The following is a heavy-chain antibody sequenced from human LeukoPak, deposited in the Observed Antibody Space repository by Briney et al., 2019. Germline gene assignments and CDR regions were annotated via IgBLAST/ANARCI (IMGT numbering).Heavy chain of an antibody. CDR2: IVPILGTA. CDR3: ARVPQGSSWPYYFDY. J-gene: IGHJ4*02. CDR1: GGTFSTYA. Sequence: PVKVSCKASGGTFSTYAISWVRQAPGQGLEWVGRIVPILGTANYAQNFQGRVTITADRSTTTAYMELSSLRSEDTAVYYCARVPQGSSWPYYFDYWGQGTLVTVSS. V-gene: IGHV1-69*04. D-gene: IGHD6-13*01.